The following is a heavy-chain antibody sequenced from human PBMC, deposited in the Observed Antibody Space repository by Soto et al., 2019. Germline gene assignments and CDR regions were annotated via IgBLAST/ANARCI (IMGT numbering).Heavy chain of an antibody. J-gene: IGHJ5*02. V-gene: IGHV4-59*08. Sequence: SETLSLTCTVSGGSISSYYWSWIRQPPGKGLEWIGYIYYSGSTNYNPSLKSRVTISVDTSKNQFSLKLSSVTAADTAVYYCARHRPELLWFAAVGPNGSPFQGFDPWGQGTLVTVSS. CDR3: ARHRPELLWFAAVGPNGSPFQGFDP. D-gene: IGHD3-10*01. CDR1: GGSISSYY. CDR2: IYYSGST.